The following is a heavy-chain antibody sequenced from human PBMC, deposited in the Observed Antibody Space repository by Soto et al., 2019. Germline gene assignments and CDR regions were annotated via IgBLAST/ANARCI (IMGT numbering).Heavy chain of an antibody. CDR1: GGSLSGYQ. CDR2: INDSGST. CDR3: ARGLLLWYGELSRRGDHYYYLDV. J-gene: IGHJ6*03. D-gene: IGHD3-10*01. Sequence: QVQLQQWGAGLLKPSEILSLTCAVYGGSLSGYQWSWIRQSPGKGLEWIGEINDSGSTTYNSSLKSRATMSLATSKKQVSLKLSSVTAADTAVYYCARGLLLWYGELSRRGDHYYYLDVWGKGTTVTVSS. V-gene: IGHV4-34*01.